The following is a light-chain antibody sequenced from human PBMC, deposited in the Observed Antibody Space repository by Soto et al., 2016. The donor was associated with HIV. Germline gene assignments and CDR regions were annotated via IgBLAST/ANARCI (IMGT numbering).Light chain of an antibody. CDR1: QSLLHSNANNY. Sequence: EIVMTQSPLSLSVTPGESASISCRPSQSLLHSNANNYLGWYLQKPGQSPQLLIYLGSTRASGVPDRLSGSGSATEFTLKISRVEAEDVGVYYCMQALQTRTFGQGTKVEIK. CDR3: MQALQTRT. CDR2: LGS. V-gene: IGKV2-28*01. J-gene: IGKJ1*01.